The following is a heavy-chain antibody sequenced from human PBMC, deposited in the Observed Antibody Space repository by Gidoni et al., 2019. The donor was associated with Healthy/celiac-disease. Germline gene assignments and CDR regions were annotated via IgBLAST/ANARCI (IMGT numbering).Heavy chain of an antibody. CDR1: GFTFDDSA. CDR2: VRWNSGSI. CDR3: AKGPYYDDSSGYRGYFQH. D-gene: IGHD3-22*01. V-gene: IGHV3-9*01. Sequence: EVQLVESGGGLVQPGRSLRLSCAASGFTFDDSALHWVRPAPGKGLEWVSGVRWNSGSIGYADSVKGRVTISRVNAKDSRYLQMSSLRAEDTALYYCAKGPYYDDSSGYRGYFQHWGQGSRVTVSS. J-gene: IGHJ1*01.